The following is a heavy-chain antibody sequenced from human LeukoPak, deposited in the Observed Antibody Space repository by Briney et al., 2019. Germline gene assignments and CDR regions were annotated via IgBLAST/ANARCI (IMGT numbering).Heavy chain of an antibody. J-gene: IGHJ4*02. V-gene: IGHV3-21*06. CDR3: LRGDSRDF. Sequence: RGSLRLSCAACGFAFSTYTMNWARQSPGKGLEWVASINSGGTTTHYADSVKGRFTISRDNAQNVLYLQMNGLRADDAAVYYCLRGDSRDFWGQGTLVTVSS. CDR1: GFAFSTYT. CDR2: INSGGTTT. D-gene: IGHD3-22*01.